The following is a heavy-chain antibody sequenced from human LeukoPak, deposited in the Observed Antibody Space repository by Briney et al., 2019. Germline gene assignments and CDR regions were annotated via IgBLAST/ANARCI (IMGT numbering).Heavy chain of an antibody. J-gene: IGHJ3*02. V-gene: IGHV3-20*04. CDR2: INWNGGST. CDR3: ARDYDSSGYSDAFDI. Sequence: GGSLRLSCATSGFTFDDYGMSWVRQAPGKGLEWVSGINWNGGSTGYADSVKGRFTISRDNARNSLYLQMNSLRAEDTALYYCARDYDSSGYSDAFDIWGQGTMVAVSS. CDR1: GFTFDDYG. D-gene: IGHD3-22*01.